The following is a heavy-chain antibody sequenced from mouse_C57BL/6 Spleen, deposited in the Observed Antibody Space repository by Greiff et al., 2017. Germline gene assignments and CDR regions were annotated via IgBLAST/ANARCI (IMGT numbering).Heavy chain of an antibody. CDR3: ARKSYDGWYFDV. Sequence: EVTLVESGGGLVKPGGSLKLSCAASGFTFSDDGMHWVRQAPEKGLEWVAYISSGSSTIYYAATVQGRFTISRDNAKNTLFLQMTRLRSEDTAMYYCARKSYDGWYFDVWGTGTTVTVSS. J-gene: IGHJ1*03. CDR1: GFTFSDDG. V-gene: IGHV5-17*01. CDR2: ISSGSSTI. D-gene: IGHD2-12*01.